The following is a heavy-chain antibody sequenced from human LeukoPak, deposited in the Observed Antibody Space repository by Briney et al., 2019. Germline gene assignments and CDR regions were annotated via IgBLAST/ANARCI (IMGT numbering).Heavy chain of an antibody. D-gene: IGHD3-3*01. CDR3: AKDRGPYYDFWSGYYAGPSPYAMDV. V-gene: IGHV3-30*18. Sequence: PGRSLRLSCAASGFTFSSYGMHWVRHAPGKGLEWVAVISYDGSNKYYADSVKGRFTISRENSKITLYLQMNSLRAEDTAMYYCAKDRGPYYDFWSGYYAGPSPYAMDVWGQGTTVTVSS. CDR1: GFTFSSYG. CDR2: ISYDGSNK. J-gene: IGHJ6*02.